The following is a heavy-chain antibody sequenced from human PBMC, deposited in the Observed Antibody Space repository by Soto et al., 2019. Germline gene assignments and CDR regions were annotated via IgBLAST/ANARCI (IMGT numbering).Heavy chain of an antibody. V-gene: IGHV1-69*13. J-gene: IGHJ6*02. CDR1: GGTFSSYA. CDR3: ARGNREDFWSGSYGMDV. D-gene: IGHD3-3*01. CDR2: IIPIFGTE. Sequence: SVKVSCKASGGTFSSYAISWVRQAPGQGLEWMGGIIPIFGTENYAQKFQGRVTITADESTSTAYMELSSLRSEDTAVYYCARGNREDFWSGSYGMDVWGQGTTVTVSS.